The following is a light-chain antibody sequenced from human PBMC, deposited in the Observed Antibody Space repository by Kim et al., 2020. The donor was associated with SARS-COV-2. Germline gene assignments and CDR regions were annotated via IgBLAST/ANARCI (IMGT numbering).Light chain of an antibody. V-gene: IGKV3-20*01. J-gene: IGKJ1*01. CDR2: GTT. Sequence: SPGERHTLSCRANRFVRASYLAWYQQKPGQAPRLLIYGTTIRATGIPDRFSGSGSGTDFTLSISRLEPEDFAVYYCQQYGSSPWTFGQGTKVDIK. CDR3: QQYGSSPWT. CDR1: RFVRASY.